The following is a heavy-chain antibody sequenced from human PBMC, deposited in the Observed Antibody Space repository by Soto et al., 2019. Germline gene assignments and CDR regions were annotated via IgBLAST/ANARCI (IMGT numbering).Heavy chain of an antibody. CDR2: IIPIFGTA. D-gene: IGHD2-15*01. V-gene: IGHV1-69*13. CDR1: GGTFSSYA. CDR3: ARGAVAAATHYYYYGMDV. Sequence: ASVKVSCKASGGTFSSYAISWVRQAPGQGLEWMGGIIPIFGTANYAQKFQGRVTITADESTSTAYMELSSLRSEDTAVYYCARGAVAAATHYYYYGMDVWGQGTTVTVSS. J-gene: IGHJ6*02.